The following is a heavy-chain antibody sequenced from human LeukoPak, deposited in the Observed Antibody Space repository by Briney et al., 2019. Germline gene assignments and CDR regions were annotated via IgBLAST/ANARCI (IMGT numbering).Heavy chain of an antibody. CDR3: AKTGRGTTTFHYFDY. CDR2: ISGSGGST. D-gene: IGHD1-26*01. V-gene: IGHV3-23*01. Sequence: PGGSLRLSCVASGFTFSSYAMSWVRQAPGKGLEWVSVISGSGGSTYHADSVKGRFTISRDNSKNTLFLQMNSLRAEDMAVYYCAKTGRGTTTFHYFDYWGQGTLVTVSS. J-gene: IGHJ4*02. CDR1: GFTFSSYA.